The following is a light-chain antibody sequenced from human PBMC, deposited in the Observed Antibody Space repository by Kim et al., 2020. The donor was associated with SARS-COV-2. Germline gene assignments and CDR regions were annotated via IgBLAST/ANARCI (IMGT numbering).Light chain of an antibody. CDR1: SSNIGAGYT. Sequence: GQRVTISCTGSSSNIGAGYTVHWYQQLPGRAPKLLIYGNTNRPSGVPDRFTASKSGTSASLAITGLQAEDEADYYCQSYDSSLRKLFGGGTQLTVL. CDR2: GNT. CDR3: QSYDSSLRKL. V-gene: IGLV1-40*01. J-gene: IGLJ2*01.